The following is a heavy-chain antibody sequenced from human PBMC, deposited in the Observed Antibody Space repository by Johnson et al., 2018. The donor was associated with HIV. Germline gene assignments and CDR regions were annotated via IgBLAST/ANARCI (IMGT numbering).Heavy chain of an antibody. Sequence: SYDGSNKYYADSVKGRFTISRDYSKNTLYLQMNSLRVEDTAVYYCARDRIWGYAFDIWGQGTMVTVSS. D-gene: IGHD3-16*01. CDR2: SYDGSNK. CDR3: ARDRIWGYAFDI. J-gene: IGHJ3*02. V-gene: IGHV3-30*07.